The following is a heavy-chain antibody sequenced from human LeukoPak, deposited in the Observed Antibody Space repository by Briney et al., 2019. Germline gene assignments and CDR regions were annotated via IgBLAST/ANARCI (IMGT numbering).Heavy chain of an antibody. V-gene: IGHV3-30-3*01. Sequence: GRSLRLSCAASGFTFSSYAMHWVRQAPGKGLEWVAVISYDGSSKYYADSVKGRFTISRDNSKNTLYLQMNSLRAEDTAVYYCARSLFGSYFDYWGQGTLVTVSS. CDR3: ARSLFGSYFDY. D-gene: IGHD1-26*01. CDR2: ISYDGSSK. CDR1: GFTFSSYA. J-gene: IGHJ4*02.